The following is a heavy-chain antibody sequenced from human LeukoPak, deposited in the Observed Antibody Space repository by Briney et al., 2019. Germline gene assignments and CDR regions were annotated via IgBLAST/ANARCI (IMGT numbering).Heavy chain of an antibody. V-gene: IGHV3-30*03. Sequence: PGGSLRLSCVASGFTFSDSWMSWVRQAPGKGLEWVSVISYDGTYKYYGNSVKGRVTISRDNSKNTLYLQMDSLRPEDTGVYSCARKSGGSQRKMDDWFDPWGQGTLVIVSS. D-gene: IGHD3-10*01. CDR2: ISYDGTYK. CDR3: ARKSGGSQRKMDDWFDP. J-gene: IGHJ5*02. CDR1: GFTFSDSW.